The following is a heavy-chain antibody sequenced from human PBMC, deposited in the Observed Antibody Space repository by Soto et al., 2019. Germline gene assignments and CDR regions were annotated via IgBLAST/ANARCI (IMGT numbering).Heavy chain of an antibody. J-gene: IGHJ6*02. Sequence: EVQLEESGGGLVQPGGSLRLSCAASGITFGNYWMSWIRQSPGKGLEWAAHIKPDGSQKYYVDSVKGRFIISRDNAENLLFLQIDQPGGGGPALYFLWGVREINVWGQGATVTVSS. CDR1: GITFGNYW. D-gene: IGHD3-16*01. CDR2: IKPDGSQK. CDR3: WGVREINV. V-gene: IGHV3-7*01.